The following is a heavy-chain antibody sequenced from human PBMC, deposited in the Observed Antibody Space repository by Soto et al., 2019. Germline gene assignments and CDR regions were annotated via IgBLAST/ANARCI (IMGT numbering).Heavy chain of an antibody. CDR1: GFRFSSYA. CDR3: AKVECPPYCRSTSCYTPWYYFDY. CDR2: ISGSGGST. V-gene: IGHV3-23*01. J-gene: IGHJ4*02. D-gene: IGHD2-2*02. Sequence: PGGSLRLSCAASGFRFSSYAMSWVRQAPWKGLQWVAAISGSGGSTYYADSVQGRFTISRDNSKNTLYLQMNSLRAEDTAVYYCAKVECPPYCRSTSCYTPWYYFDYWGQGPLVTVSS.